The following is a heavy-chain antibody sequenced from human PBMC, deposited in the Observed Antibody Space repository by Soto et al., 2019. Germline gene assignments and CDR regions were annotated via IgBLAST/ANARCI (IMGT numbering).Heavy chain of an antibody. V-gene: IGHV1-24*01. CDR1: GYTLTELS. D-gene: IGHD3-10*01. CDR2: FDPEDGET. J-gene: IGHJ6*02. CDR3: ATGLWFGELLGPYYYYGMDV. Sequence: ASVKVSCKVSGYTLTELSMHWVRQAPGKGLEWMGGFDPEDGETIYAQKFQGRVTMTEDTSTDTAYMELSSLRSEDTAVYYCATGLWFGELLGPYYYYGMDVWGQGTMVTVSS.